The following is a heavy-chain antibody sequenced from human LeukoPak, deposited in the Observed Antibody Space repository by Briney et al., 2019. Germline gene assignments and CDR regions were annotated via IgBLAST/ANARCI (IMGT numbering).Heavy chain of an antibody. D-gene: IGHD4-11*01. CDR3: ARVTTVKGYYYYYMDV. Sequence: ASVKVSCKASGYTFTSYDINWVRQATGQGLEWMGWMNPNSGNTGYAQKFQGRVTITRNTSISTAYMELSSLRSEDTAVYYCARVTTVKGYYYYYMDVWGKGTTVTVSS. CDR1: GYTFTSYD. CDR2: MNPNSGNT. J-gene: IGHJ6*03. V-gene: IGHV1-8*03.